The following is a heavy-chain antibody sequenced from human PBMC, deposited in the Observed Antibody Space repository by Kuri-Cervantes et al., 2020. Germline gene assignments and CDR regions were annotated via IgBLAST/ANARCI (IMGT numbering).Heavy chain of an antibody. D-gene: IGHD4-17*01. CDR2: IKQDGSEK. V-gene: IGHV3-7*01. CDR3: ARDPYYGDYVKTFDY. CDR1: GFTFSSYR. J-gene: IGHJ4*02. Sequence: GESLKISCAASGFTFSSYRMSWVRQAPGKGLEWVANIKQDGSEKYYVDSVKGRFTISRDNAKNSLYLQMNSLRAEDTAVYYCARDPYYGDYVKTFDYWGQGTLVTVSS.